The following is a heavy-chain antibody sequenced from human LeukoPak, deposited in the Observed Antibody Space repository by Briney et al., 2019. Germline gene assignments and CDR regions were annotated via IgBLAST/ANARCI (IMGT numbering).Heavy chain of an antibody. CDR3: ARGGGYSYGTLSHYGMDV. V-gene: IGHV3-21*01. CDR1: GFPFSSYG. CDR2: ISSSSSYI. D-gene: IGHD5-18*01. J-gene: IGHJ6*02. Sequence: GGSLRLSCAASGFPFSSYGMHWVRQAPGKGLEWVSSISSSSSYIYNADSVKGRFTISRDNAKNSLYLQMNSLRAEDTAVYYCARGGGYSYGTLSHYGMDVWGQGTTVTVSS.